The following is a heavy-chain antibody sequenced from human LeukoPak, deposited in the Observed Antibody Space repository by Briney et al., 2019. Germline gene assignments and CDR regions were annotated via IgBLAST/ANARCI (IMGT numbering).Heavy chain of an antibody. V-gene: IGHV4-4*07. D-gene: IGHD3-10*01. Sequence: PSDTLSLTCTVSGGSFTSYYWSWLRQPAGKGLEWLGWIYTNGSTNYNPSLKTRVTISVDTTKNQFSLKLSSVTAAATAVYYCARVYYGSGSCSYCYYMDVWGKGTTATVCS. CDR2: IYTNGST. CDR1: GGSFTSYY. CDR3: ARVYYGSGSCSYCYYMDV. J-gene: IGHJ6*03.